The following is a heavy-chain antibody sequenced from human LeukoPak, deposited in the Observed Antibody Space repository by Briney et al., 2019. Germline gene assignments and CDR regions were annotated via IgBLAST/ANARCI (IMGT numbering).Heavy chain of an antibody. CDR1: GYTLNELS. CDR3: ARGKDRELLSSEWLFDY. J-gene: IGHJ4*02. D-gene: IGHD2-2*01. CDR2: FDPEYGET. V-gene: IGHV1-24*01. Sequence: ASVKVSCKVSGYTLNELSIHWVRQAAGKGLEWMGGFDPEYGETVYAQKFQGRVTMTRNTSISTAYMELSSLRSEDTAVYYCARGKDRELLSSEWLFDYWGQGTLVTVSS.